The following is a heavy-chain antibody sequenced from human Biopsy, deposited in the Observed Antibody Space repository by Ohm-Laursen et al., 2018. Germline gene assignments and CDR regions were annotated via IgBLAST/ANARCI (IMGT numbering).Heavy chain of an antibody. CDR2: ISYDGSKT. D-gene: IGHD2/OR15-2a*01. J-gene: IGHJ6*02. Sequence: SLRLSCAAPGFTFSNSGMHWVCQAPGKGLEWVAAISYDGSKTDYGDSVKGRLNISRDNSKNTLDLQMSSLRVEDTAVYFCAKDKGTFNFYYYGMDVWGQGTTVTVSS. V-gene: IGHV3-30*18. CDR1: GFTFSNSG. CDR3: AKDKGTFNFYYYGMDV.